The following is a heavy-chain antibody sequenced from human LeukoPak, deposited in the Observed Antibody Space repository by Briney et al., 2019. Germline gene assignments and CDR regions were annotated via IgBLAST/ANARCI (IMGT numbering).Heavy chain of an antibody. Sequence: GESLKISCQGSGYTFTTYWIGWVRQMPGKGLEWMGIIYPGDSDTRYSPSFQGQVTISADKSISTAYLQWSSLKASDTAMYYCARPYLGDAFDIWGQGTMVTVSS. J-gene: IGHJ3*02. D-gene: IGHD7-27*01. CDR1: GYTFTTYW. V-gene: IGHV5-51*01. CDR3: ARPYLGDAFDI. CDR2: IYPGDSDT.